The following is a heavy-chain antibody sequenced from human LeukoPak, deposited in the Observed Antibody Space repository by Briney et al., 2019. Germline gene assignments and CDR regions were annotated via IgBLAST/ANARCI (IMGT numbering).Heavy chain of an antibody. V-gene: IGHV4-59*08. CDR3: VSAKFLVRGVSWFDP. Sequence: SETLSLTCSVSGGFISSYYWSWIRQPPGKGLEWIGYIYYTGSINYNPSLKSRVTISVDTSKNQFSLKLSSVTAADTAVYYCVSAKFLVRGVSWFDPWGQGTLVTVSS. J-gene: IGHJ5*02. D-gene: IGHD3-10*01. CDR1: GGFISSYY. CDR2: IYYTGSI.